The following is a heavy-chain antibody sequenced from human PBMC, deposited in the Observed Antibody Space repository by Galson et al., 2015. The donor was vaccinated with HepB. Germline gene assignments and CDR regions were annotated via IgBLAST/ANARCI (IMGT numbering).Heavy chain of an antibody. CDR2: INAGNGNT. D-gene: IGHD6-19*01. CDR1: GYTFTSYA. J-gene: IGHJ4*02. V-gene: IGHV1-3*01. Sequence: SVKVCCKASGYTFTSYAMHWVRQAPGQRLEWMGWINAGNGNTKYSQKFQGRVTITRDTSASTAYMELSSLRSEDTAVYYCARDRWRGSSGQDDYWGQGTLVTVSS. CDR3: ARDRWRGSSGQDDY.